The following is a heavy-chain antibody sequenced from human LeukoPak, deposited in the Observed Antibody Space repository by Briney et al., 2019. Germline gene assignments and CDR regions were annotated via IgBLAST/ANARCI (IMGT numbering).Heavy chain of an antibody. CDR2: IYYTGST. D-gene: IGHD2-2*01. J-gene: IGHJ4*02. CDR3: ARVYQSAEYYFDY. CDR1: GGSLSRYY. V-gene: IGHV4-59*01. Sequence: PSETLSLTCTVSGGSLSRYYWSWIRQPPGKGLEWIGYIYYTGSTEYHPSLKSRVTITLDTSKNQFSLKLTSVTAADTAVYYCARVYQSAEYYFDYWGQGNLVSVSS.